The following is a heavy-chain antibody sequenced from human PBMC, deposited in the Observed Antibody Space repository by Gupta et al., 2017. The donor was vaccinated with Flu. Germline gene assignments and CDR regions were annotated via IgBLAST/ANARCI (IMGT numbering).Heavy chain of an antibody. CDR2: VSSSGSDI. CDR1: SLHA. Sequence: SLHALNWVRHAPGKGLEWVSSVSSSGSDIYFADSVKGRFTISRDFTNNSLYLQMNSLRAEDTGVYFCAREESYWSAYTPSHWGQGTLVVVSS. CDR3: AREESYWSAYTPSH. J-gene: IGHJ4*02. V-gene: IGHV3-21*01. D-gene: IGHD3-10*01.